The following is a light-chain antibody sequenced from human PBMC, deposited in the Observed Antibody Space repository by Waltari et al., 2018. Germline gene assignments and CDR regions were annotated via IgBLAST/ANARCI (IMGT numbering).Light chain of an antibody. J-gene: IGLJ1*01. CDR1: GLRTFY. CDR3: NTRDISGDHLV. CDR2: DEN. Sequence: SSELTQEPAVSVALGQTVRITCQGGGLRTFYANWYQQKPGQAPRLVVCDENNRPSGVPDRFSGSRSGNTASLTISGAQAEDEADYYCNTRDISGDHLVFGSGTKVTVL. V-gene: IGLV3-19*01.